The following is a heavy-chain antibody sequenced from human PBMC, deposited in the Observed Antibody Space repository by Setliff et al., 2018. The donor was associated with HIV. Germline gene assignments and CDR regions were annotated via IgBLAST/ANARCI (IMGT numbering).Heavy chain of an antibody. V-gene: IGHV3-74*01. J-gene: IGHJ6*02. CDR1: GSTFTTYW. Sequence: GGSLRLSCAASGSTFTTYWMHWVRQVPGKGLVWVSRINSDGSSIGYADSVKGRFTISGDNPKNMLYLQMNSLRGEDTAVYYCVRDITTCWDVWGQGTTVTVSS. CDR2: INSDGSSI. CDR3: VRDITTCWDV. D-gene: IGHD1-20*01.